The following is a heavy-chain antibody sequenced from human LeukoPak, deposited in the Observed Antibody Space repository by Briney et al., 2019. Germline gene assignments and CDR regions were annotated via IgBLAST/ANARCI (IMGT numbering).Heavy chain of an antibody. J-gene: IGHJ4*02. CDR3: AKDRRAGSYDY. V-gene: IGHV3-48*01. CDR1: GFTFSSYN. D-gene: IGHD3-10*01. CDR2: ISSSSRTI. Sequence: PGGSLRLSCAASGFTFSSYNMNWVRQAPGKGLEWVSYISSSSRTIYYADSVKGRFTISRDNSKNTLYLQMNSLRAEDTAVYYCAKDRRAGSYDYWGQGTLVTVSS.